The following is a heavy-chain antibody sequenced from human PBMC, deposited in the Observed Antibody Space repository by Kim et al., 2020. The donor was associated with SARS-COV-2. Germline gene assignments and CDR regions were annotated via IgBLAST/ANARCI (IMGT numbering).Heavy chain of an antibody. CDR3: ARDWGQRYFDWLAMPCGMDV. Sequence: GRFTISRDNSKNTLYLQMNSLRAEDTAVYYCARDWGQRYFDWLAMPCGMDVWGQGTTVTVSS. V-gene: IGHV3-30*07. D-gene: IGHD3-9*01. J-gene: IGHJ6*02.